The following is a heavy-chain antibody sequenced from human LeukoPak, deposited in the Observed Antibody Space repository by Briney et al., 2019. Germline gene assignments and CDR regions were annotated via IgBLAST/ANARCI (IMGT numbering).Heavy chain of an antibody. CDR1: GFTFSSYE. CDR3: ATKRAVRGDY. V-gene: IGHV3-48*03. D-gene: IGHD3-10*01. Sequence: GGSLRLSCAASGFTFSSYEMNWVRQAPGKGLEWVSYISSSGTTIYYADSVKGRFTISRDNAKNSLYLQMNSLRAEDTAIYYCATKRAVRGDYWGQGTVVTVSS. CDR2: ISSSGTTI. J-gene: IGHJ4*02.